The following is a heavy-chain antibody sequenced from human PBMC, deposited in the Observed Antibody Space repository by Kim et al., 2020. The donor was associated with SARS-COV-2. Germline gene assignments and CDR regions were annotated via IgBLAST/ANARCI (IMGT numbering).Heavy chain of an antibody. V-gene: IGHV3-11*05. J-gene: IGHJ4*02. CDR1: GINFSDYY. Sequence: GGSLRLSCEASGINFSDYYMSWIRQAPGKGLEWVSYISSSGSYTKYADSLKGRFTISRDNAENSLYLEMKSLSADDTAVYYCARVPVGASSWYYFDSWGQGTLVTVAS. CDR3: ARVPVGASSWYYFDS. D-gene: IGHD6-13*01. CDR2: ISSSGSYT.